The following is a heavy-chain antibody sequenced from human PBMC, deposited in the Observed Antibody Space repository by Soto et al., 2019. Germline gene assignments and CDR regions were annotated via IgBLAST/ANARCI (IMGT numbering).Heavy chain of an antibody. CDR1: GFTFSVYY. Sequence: PGGSLRLSCAASGFTFSVYYMHWVRQAPGKGLEWLAVIWSDGSNEYYADSVKGRFTISRDNSENTLYLEMNSLRADDTAVYYCAVGGTAAGTGFYYYGMDVWGQGTTVTVSS. CDR2: IWSDGSNE. J-gene: IGHJ6*02. D-gene: IGHD6-13*01. V-gene: IGHV3-33*01. CDR3: AVGGTAAGTGFYYYGMDV.